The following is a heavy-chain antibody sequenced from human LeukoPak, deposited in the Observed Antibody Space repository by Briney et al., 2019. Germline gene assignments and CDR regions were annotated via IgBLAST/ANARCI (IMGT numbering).Heavy chain of an antibody. D-gene: IGHD4/OR15-4a*01. CDR2: IYTSGST. CDR3: ASADGAYGGNLHYLDY. J-gene: IGHJ4*02. Sequence: SETLSLTCTVSGGSISSGSYYWSWSRQPAGKGLEWIGRIYTSGSTNYNPSLKSRVTISVDTSKNQFSLKLSSVTAADTAVYYCASADGAYGGNLHYLDYWGQGTLVTVSS. CDR1: GGSISSGSYY. V-gene: IGHV4-61*02.